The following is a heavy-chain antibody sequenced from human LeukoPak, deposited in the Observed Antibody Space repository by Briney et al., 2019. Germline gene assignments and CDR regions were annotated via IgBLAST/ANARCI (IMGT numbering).Heavy chain of an antibody. CDR3: AREKSTVTTGLGY. CDR1: GFTFSSYG. D-gene: IGHD4-17*01. V-gene: IGHV3-33*01. CDR2: IWYDGSNK. Sequence: GGSLRLSCAASGFTFSSYGMHWVRQAPGKGLEWVAVIWYDGSNKYYADSVKGRFTISRDNSKNTLYLQMNSPRAEDTAVYYCAREKSTVTTGLGYWGQGTLVTVSS. J-gene: IGHJ4*02.